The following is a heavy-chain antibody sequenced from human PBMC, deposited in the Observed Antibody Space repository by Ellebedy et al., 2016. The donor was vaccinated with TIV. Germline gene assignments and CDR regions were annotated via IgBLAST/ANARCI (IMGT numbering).Heavy chain of an antibody. CDR1: GFTFNSYW. Sequence: GESLKISCTVSGFTFNSYWMSWVRQAPGKGLEWVATIKKDGSDKYHVDSMKGRFTISRDNAQNSLYLQMNSLRADDTAVYYCARITISPGFYHDYWGQGALVTVSS. CDR2: IKKDGSDK. CDR3: ARITISPGFYHDY. J-gene: IGHJ4*02. D-gene: IGHD3-3*01. V-gene: IGHV3-7*03.